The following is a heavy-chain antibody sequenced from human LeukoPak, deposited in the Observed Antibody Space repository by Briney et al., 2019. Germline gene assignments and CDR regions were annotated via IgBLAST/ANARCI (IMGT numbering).Heavy chain of an antibody. CDR1: GGSVSSGSYS. D-gene: IGHD6-13*01. CDR2: IYYSGSS. V-gene: IGHV4-61*01. Sequence: PSETLSLTCTVSGGSVSSGSYSWSWIRQPPGKGLEWIGYIYYSGSSNYNPSLMSRVAISVDTSKNQFSLKLGSVTAADAAVYYCARGESSNWSFDYWGQGTLVTVSS. CDR3: ARGESSNWSFDY. J-gene: IGHJ4*02.